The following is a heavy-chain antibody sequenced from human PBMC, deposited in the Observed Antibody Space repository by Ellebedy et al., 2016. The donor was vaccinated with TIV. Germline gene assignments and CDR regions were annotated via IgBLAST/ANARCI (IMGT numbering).Heavy chain of an antibody. CDR1: GFSFRTYA. Sequence: GGSLRLXCAVSGFSFRTYAMHWVRQAPGKGLEWVAVISYDGSNKYYADSVKGRFTISRDKAKNSLYLQMNSLRAEDTAVYYCAAAAGAGDDAFDIWGQGTMVTVSS. J-gene: IGHJ3*02. CDR3: AAAAGAGDDAFDI. D-gene: IGHD6-13*01. CDR2: ISYDGSNK. V-gene: IGHV3-30-3*01.